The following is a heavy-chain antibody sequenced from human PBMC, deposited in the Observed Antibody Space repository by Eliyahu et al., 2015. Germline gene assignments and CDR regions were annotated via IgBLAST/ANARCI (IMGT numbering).Heavy chain of an antibody. V-gene: IGHV4-59*08. J-gene: IGHJ3*01. CDR2: IQKSGIS. CDR3: ARPFIGGSFQHAFDV. Sequence: VQLQESGPGRVKPSETLSLTCTVSGDSIRDYYWSWIRLSPGRGLEWIGYIQKSGISRYNPSLKSRVTISVDTSKNQISLNLASVTAADAAIYFCARPFIGGSFQHAFDVWGQGTMVNVPA. CDR1: GDSIRDYY. D-gene: IGHD1-26*01.